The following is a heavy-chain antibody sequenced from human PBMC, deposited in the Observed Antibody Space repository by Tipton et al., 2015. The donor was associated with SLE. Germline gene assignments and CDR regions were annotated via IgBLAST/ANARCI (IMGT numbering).Heavy chain of an antibody. CDR3: ARQEGWLVHFDY. Sequence: TLSLTCTVSGGSISSGNYSWNWIRQPAGKGLEWIGRIYTSGSTNYNPSLKSRVTISVDTSKNQFSLKLSSVTAADTAVYYCARQEGWLVHFDYWGQGTLVTVSS. CDR2: IYTSGST. V-gene: IGHV4-61*02. CDR1: GGSISSGNYS. J-gene: IGHJ4*02. D-gene: IGHD6-19*01.